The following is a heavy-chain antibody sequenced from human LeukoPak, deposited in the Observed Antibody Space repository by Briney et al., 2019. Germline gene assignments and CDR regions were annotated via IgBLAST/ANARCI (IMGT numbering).Heavy chain of an antibody. CDR3: ARAKYNWNDVIKNWFDP. V-gene: IGHV1-18*01. CDR2: ISAYNGNT. J-gene: IGHJ5*02. D-gene: IGHD1-20*01. Sequence: ASVKVSCKASGYTFTSYGISWVRQAPGQGLEWMGWISAYNGNTNYAQKLQGRVTMTTDTSTSTAYMELRSLRSEDTAVYYCARAKYNWNDVIKNWFDPWGQGTLVTVSS. CDR1: GYTFTSYG.